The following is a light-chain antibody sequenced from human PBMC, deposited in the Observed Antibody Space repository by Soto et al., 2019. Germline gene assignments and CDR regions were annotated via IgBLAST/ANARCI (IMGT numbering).Light chain of an antibody. CDR1: QSISSY. Sequence: DIQMTQSPASLSASVGDRVTITCRASQSISSYLNWYQQKPGKAPKLLIYAASSLHSGVPSRFSGSGSGTEFTLTINSLQPEDFATYYCQQTYSTLLTFGGGTKVEIK. CDR3: QQTYSTLLT. V-gene: IGKV1-39*01. CDR2: AAS. J-gene: IGKJ4*01.